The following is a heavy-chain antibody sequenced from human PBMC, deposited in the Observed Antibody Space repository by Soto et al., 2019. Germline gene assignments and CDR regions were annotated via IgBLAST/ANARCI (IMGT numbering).Heavy chain of an antibody. V-gene: IGHV1-69*01. CDR1: GGTFSNFA. D-gene: IGHD1-26*01. CDR2: IIPIFRTI. Sequence: QAQLVQSGAEVKKPGSSVKVSCKASGGTFSNFAITWVRQAPGQGLEWMGGIIPIFRTINYAQKFQGRVTITSDESTTTAYMELSSLRSADTAVYFCASGSSGGGYFYDGMDVWGQGTTVIVSS. CDR3: ASGSSGGGYFYDGMDV. J-gene: IGHJ6*02.